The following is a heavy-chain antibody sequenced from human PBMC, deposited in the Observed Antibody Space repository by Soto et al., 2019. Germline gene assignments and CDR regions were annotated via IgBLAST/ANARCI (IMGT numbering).Heavy chain of an antibody. D-gene: IGHD3-22*01. CDR3: ARDYYYDSSGYYYGMDV. Sequence: GSLRLSCAASGFTVSSNYMSWVRQAPGKGLEWVSVIYSGGSTYYADSVKGRFTISRDNSKNTLYLQMNSLRAEDTAVYYCARDYYYDSSGYYYGMDVWGQGTTVTVSS. CDR2: IYSGGST. CDR1: GFTVSSNY. V-gene: IGHV3-53*01. J-gene: IGHJ6*02.